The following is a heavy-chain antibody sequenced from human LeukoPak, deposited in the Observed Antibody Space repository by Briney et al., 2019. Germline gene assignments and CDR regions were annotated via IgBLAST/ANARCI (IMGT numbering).Heavy chain of an antibody. CDR3: ARFGAAIPGPGWSAP. J-gene: IGHJ5*02. V-gene: IGHV1-18*01. CDR2: ISGYNGNT. CDR1: GYTFSSFG. D-gene: IGHD3-16*01. Sequence: ASVKVSCKASGYTFSSFGIGWVRQAPGQGLEWMGWISGYNGNTKYAQKLQGRITITTDTSTSTSYMELRSLRSDDTAVYYCARFGAAIPGPGWSAPWGRETRFTAS.